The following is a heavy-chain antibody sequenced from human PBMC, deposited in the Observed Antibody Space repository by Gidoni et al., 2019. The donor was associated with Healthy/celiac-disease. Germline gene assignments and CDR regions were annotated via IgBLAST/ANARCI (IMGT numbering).Heavy chain of an antibody. V-gene: IGHV3-33*01. D-gene: IGHD3-10*01. CDR3: ARDSGDGQWYFDY. J-gene: IGHJ4*02. CDR2: IWYDGSTK. Sequence: QVQLVESGGGVVQPGRSLRLSCAASGFTFSSYGMHWVRQAPGRVLEWVAVIWYDGSTKYYADSVKGRFTISRDNSNNTLYLQMNSLRAEDTAVYYCARDSGDGQWYFDYWGQGTLVTVSS. CDR1: GFTFSSYG.